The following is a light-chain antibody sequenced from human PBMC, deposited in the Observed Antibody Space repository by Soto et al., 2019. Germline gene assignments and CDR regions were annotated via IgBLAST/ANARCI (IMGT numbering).Light chain of an antibody. Sequence: EIVLTQSPATLSLSPGERATLSCRASQSVSSNLAWYQQKPGQAPRLLIYGASSRATGIPDRFSGSGSGTDFTLTISRLEPEDFAVYYCQQYGSSPRTFGPGTKVDI. CDR1: QSVSSN. V-gene: IGKV3-20*01. CDR3: QQYGSSPRT. J-gene: IGKJ3*01. CDR2: GAS.